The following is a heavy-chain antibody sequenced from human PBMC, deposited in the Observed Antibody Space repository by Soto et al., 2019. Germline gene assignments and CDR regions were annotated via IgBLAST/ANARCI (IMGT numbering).Heavy chain of an antibody. V-gene: IGHV3-48*03. D-gene: IGHD2-2*01. J-gene: IGHJ6*02. Sequence: VQLLESGGGVVQPGGSLRLSCEVSGFTFTSYEMYWVRQAPGKGLEWVAYISSSGETVYYAGSVQGRFTISRDNAKNSLYLQMSSLGSEDTAVYYCAREGFYAIDVWGQGTTVTVSS. CDR1: GFTFTSYE. CDR2: ISSSGETV. CDR3: AREGFYAIDV.